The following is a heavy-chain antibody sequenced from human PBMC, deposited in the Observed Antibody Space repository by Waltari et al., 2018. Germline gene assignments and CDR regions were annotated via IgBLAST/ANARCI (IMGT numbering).Heavy chain of an antibody. D-gene: IGHD4-4*01. CDR1: GFPFSPYW. J-gene: IGHJ6*02. Sequence: EVQLVESGGGLVQPGGSMRLSGAASGFPFSPYWLTWVRQTPGKGLEWVANIKQDGSEQNYVDSVKGRFTISRDNANNSLHLQMHSLRAEDTAVYSCARESSSFSNYISYGMDVWGQGTTVTVAS. CDR3: ARESSSFSNYISYGMDV. CDR2: IKQDGSEQ. V-gene: IGHV3-7*01.